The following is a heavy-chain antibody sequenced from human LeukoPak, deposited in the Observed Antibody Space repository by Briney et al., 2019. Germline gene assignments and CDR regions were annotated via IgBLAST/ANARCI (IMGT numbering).Heavy chain of an antibody. CDR1: GYTFTSYY. CDR3: ARADIASRLGY. V-gene: IGHV1-46*01. CDR2: INPSSGST. J-gene: IGHJ4*02. Sequence: ASVKVSCKASGYTFTSYYMHWVRQAPGQGLEWMGIINPSSGSTIYAQKFQGRVTMTRDTSTSTVYMELSSLRSEDTAVYYCARADIASRLGYWGQGTLVTVSS. D-gene: IGHD2-15*01.